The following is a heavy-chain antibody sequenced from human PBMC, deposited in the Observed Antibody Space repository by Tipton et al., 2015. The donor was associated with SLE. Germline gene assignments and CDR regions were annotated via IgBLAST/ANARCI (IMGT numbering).Heavy chain of an antibody. J-gene: IGHJ3*02. CDR3: ARRFLEWLLPDAFDI. CDR2: ISSSSYYI. Sequence: GSLRLSCAVSGFTFSNYSMNWVRQAPGKGLEWVSSISSSSYYIYYADSVKGRFTISRDNAKKSLYLQMNSLRAEDTAVYYCARRFLEWLLPDAFDIWGQGTMVTVSS. V-gene: IGHV3-21*03. D-gene: IGHD3-3*01. CDR1: GFTFSNYS.